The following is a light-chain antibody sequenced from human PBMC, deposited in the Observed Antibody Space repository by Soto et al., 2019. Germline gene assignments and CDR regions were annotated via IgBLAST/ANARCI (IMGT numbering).Light chain of an antibody. CDR1: SSNIGAGYD. J-gene: IGLJ3*02. CDR3: QSYDSSLRGWV. Sequence: QSVLTQPPSVSGDPGQRVTISCTGSSSNIGAGYDVHWYQQLPGTAPKLLMFANRNRPSGVPDRFSGSKSGTSASLAITGLQAEDEADYYCQSYDSSLRGWVFGGGTQLTVL. V-gene: IGLV1-40*01. CDR2: ANR.